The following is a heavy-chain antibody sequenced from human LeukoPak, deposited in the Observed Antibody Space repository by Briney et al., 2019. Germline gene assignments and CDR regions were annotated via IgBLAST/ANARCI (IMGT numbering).Heavy chain of an antibody. CDR2: ITSSSSSTI. CDR1: GFTFSSYS. D-gene: IGHD4-23*01. Sequence: GGSLRLSCAASGFTFSSYSMNWVRQAPGQGLEWVSYITSSSSSTIFYADSAKGRFTISRDNAKNSLYLQMNSLRAEDTAVYYCAKENLRWTLRSRFDYWGQGTLVTVSS. CDR3: AKENLRWTLRSRFDY. V-gene: IGHV3-48*01. J-gene: IGHJ4*02.